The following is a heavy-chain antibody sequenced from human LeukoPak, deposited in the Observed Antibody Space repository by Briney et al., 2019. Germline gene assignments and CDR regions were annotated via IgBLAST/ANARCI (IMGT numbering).Heavy chain of an antibody. V-gene: IGHV3-21*01. J-gene: IGHJ4*02. CDR1: GYSISSGYY. CDR3: ARSYYGSGSQFDY. D-gene: IGHD3-10*01. Sequence: ETLSLTCTVSGYSISSGYYWGWIRQPPGKGLEWVSSISSSSSYIYYADSVKGRFTISRDNAKNSLYLQMNSLRAEDTAVYYCARSYYGSGSQFDYWGQGTLVTVSS. CDR2: ISSSSSYI.